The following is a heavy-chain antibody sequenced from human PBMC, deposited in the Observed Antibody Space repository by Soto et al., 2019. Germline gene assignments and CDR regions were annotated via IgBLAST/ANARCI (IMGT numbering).Heavy chain of an antibody. CDR3: ARVYEPLVNWYFGV. V-gene: IGHV1-8*01. J-gene: IGHJ2*01. CDR2: MNPTSGNT. CDR1: GYTFTSYD. D-gene: IGHD3-9*01. Sequence: QVQLVQSGAEVKKPGASVKVSCKASGYTFTSYDINWVRQATVQGLEWMGWMNPTSGNTGYAQKVRARVAITRNNPVNTAHMELSSLRSKDTHVYYCARVYEPLVNWYFGVWGRCTLVTVSS.